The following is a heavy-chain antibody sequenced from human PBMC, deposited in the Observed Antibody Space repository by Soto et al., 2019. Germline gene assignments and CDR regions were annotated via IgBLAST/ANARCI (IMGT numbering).Heavy chain of an antibody. CDR1: GGSFSGYY. CDR3: ARVRAIGSGYLYYYYGMDV. CDR2: INHSGST. Sequence: SETLSLTCAVYGGSFSGYYWSWIRQPPGKGLEWIGEINHSGSTNYNPSLKSRVTISVDTSKNQFSLKLSSVTAADTAVYYCARVRAIGSGYLYYYYGMDVWGQGTTVTVSS. V-gene: IGHV4-34*01. J-gene: IGHJ6*02. D-gene: IGHD3-22*01.